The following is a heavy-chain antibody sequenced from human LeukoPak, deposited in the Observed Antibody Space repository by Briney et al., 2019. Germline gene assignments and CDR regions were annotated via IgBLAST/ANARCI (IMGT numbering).Heavy chain of an antibody. J-gene: IGHJ4*02. D-gene: IGHD3-22*01. V-gene: IGHV4-30-4*08. CDR3: ARDAARYYYDSSGLDY. CDR1: GGSISSGDYY. CDR2: IYYSGST. Sequence: SETLSLTCTVSGGSISSGDYYWSWIRQPPGKGQEWIGYIYYSGSTYYNPSLKSRVTISVDTSKNQFSLKLSSVTAADTAVYYCARDAARYYYDSSGLDYWGQGTLVTVSS.